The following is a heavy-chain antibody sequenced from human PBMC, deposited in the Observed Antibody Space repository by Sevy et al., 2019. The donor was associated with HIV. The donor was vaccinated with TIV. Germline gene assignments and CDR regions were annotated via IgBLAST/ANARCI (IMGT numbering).Heavy chain of an antibody. CDR3: ERNARGDAAQPDY. J-gene: IGHJ4*02. CDR2: ISFDVSRK. CDR1: GFNFSTYA. Sequence: GGSLRLSCSASGFNFSTYAMHWVRQTPGKGLEWVAVISFDVSRKYYAASVRGRFAISRDNSKNTLSLQMSSMRGEDTAVYYCERNARGDAAQPDYWGQGTLVTVSS. V-gene: IGHV3-30*09. D-gene: IGHD3-16*01.